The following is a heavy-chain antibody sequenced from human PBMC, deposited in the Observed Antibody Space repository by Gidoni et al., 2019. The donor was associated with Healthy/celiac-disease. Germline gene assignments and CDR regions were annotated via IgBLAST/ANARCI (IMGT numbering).Heavy chain of an antibody. V-gene: IGHV3-73*02. CDR2: IRSKANSYAT. CDR3: TRHSPIVVDAFDI. J-gene: IGHJ3*02. CDR1: GFTFSGSA. D-gene: IGHD3-22*01. Sequence: EVQLVESGGGLVQPGGSLNLSWEDPGFTFSGSAMHWVRQASGNGLAWVGRIRSKANSYATAYAASVKGRFTISRDESKNTAYLQMNSLKTEDTAVYYCTRHSPIVVDAFDIWGQGTMVTVSS.